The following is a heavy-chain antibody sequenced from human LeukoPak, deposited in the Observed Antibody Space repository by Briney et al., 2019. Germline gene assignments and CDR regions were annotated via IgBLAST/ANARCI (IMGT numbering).Heavy chain of an antibody. CDR2: INSAGTST. D-gene: IGHD3-22*01. Sequence: GGSLRLSCAASGFTFSSYWMHWVRHVPGKGLVWVSRINSAGTSTTYADSVKGRFTISRDNAKNTLFLQMNSLRAEDTAVYYCARVRGYDTSDYDYWGQGTLVTVSS. J-gene: IGHJ4*02. V-gene: IGHV3-74*01. CDR3: ARVRGYDTSDYDY. CDR1: GFTFSSYW.